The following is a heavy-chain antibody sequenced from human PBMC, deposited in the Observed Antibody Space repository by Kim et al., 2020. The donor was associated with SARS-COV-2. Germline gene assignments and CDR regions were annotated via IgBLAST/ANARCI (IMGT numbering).Heavy chain of an antibody. J-gene: IGHJ4*02. CDR3: ARHSRGYFDY. V-gene: IGHV4-39*01. CDR2: RT. D-gene: IGHD3-10*01. Sequence: RTCSNPSLKRRVTISVDTSKNQFSLKLSSVTAADTAVYYCARHSRGYFDYWGQGTLVTVSS.